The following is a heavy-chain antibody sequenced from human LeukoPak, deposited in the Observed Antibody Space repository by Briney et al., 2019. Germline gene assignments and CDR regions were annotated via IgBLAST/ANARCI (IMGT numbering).Heavy chain of an antibody. CDR3: ASGYYGNVFDY. V-gene: IGHV3-20*04. J-gene: IGHJ4*02. CDR2: INWNGGST. Sequence: RSGGSLRLSCAASGFTFDDYGMSWVRQAPGKGLEWVSGINWNGGSTGYADSVKGRFTISRDNAKNSLYLQMNSLRAEDTAVYYCASGYYGNVFDYWGQGTLVTVSS. D-gene: IGHD3-10*01. CDR1: GFTFDDYG.